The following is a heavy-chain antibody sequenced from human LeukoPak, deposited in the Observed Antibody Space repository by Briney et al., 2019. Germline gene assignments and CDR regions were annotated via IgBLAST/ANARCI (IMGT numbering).Heavy chain of an antibody. J-gene: IGHJ4*02. V-gene: IGHV3-21*01. CDR2: ISSSSSYI. CDR3: ARDYYDSSGYLDY. Sequence: GGSLRLSCAASGFTFSSHSMNWVRQAPGKGLEWVSSISSSSSYIYYADSVKGRFTISRDNAKNSLYLQMNSLRAEDTAVYYCARDYYDSSGYLDYWGQGTLVTVSS. CDR1: GFTFSSHS. D-gene: IGHD3-22*01.